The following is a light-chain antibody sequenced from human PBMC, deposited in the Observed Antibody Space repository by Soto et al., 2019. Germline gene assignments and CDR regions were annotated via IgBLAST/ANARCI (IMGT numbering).Light chain of an antibody. J-gene: IGKJ1*01. Sequence: EIVMTQSPATLSVSPGERATLSCRASQSVSSNLAWYQQKPGQAPRFLIYGASTRATGIPVRFSGSGSGTEFTLTISSLQSEDFAVYYWQQYNNWPTFGQGTKVEIK. CDR2: GAS. CDR3: QQYNNWPT. CDR1: QSVSSN. V-gene: IGKV3-15*01.